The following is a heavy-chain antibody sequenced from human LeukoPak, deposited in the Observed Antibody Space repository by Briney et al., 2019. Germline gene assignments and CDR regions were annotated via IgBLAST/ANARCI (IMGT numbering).Heavy chain of an antibody. CDR3: ARANPTIDY. J-gene: IGHJ4*02. CDR1: GFTFSSYG. V-gene: IGHV3-33*01. Sequence: PGGSLRLSCAASGFTFSSYGMHWVRQAPGKGLKWVAVIWYDGSNKYYADSVKGRFTISRDNSKNTLYLQMSSLRAEDTAVYYCARANPTIDYWGQGTLVTVSS. CDR2: IWYDGSNK.